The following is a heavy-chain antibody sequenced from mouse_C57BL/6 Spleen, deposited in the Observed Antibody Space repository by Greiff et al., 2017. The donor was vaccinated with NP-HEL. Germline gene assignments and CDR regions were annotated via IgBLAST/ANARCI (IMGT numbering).Heavy chain of an antibody. V-gene: IGHV1-42*01. D-gene: IGHD2-2*01. J-gene: IGHJ2*01. CDR1: GYSFTGYY. Sequence: VQLQQSGPELVKPGASVKISCKASGYSFTGYYMNWVKQSPEKSLEWIGEINPSTGGTTYNQKFKAKATLTVDKSSSTAYMQLKSLTSEDSAVYYCARSGGYGYDRGDFDYWGQGTTLTVSS. CDR3: ARSGGYGYDRGDFDY. CDR2: INPSTGGT.